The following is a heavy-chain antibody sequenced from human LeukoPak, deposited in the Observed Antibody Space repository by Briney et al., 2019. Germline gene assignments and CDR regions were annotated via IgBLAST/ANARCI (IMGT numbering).Heavy chain of an antibody. CDR3: ARDMTVAGTGDY. J-gene: IGHJ4*02. V-gene: IGHV3-7*01. CDR2: IKQDGSEK. D-gene: IGHD6-19*01. CDR1: RLTFSSYW. Sequence: GGSLRLSCAASRLTFSSYWMSWVRQAPGKGLEWVANIKQDGSEKYYVDSVKGRFTISRDNAKNSLYLQMNSLRAEDTAVYYCARDMTVAGTGDYWGQGTLVTVSS.